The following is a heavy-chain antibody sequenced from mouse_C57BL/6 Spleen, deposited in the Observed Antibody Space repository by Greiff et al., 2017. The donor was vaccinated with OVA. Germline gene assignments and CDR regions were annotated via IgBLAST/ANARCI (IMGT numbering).Heavy chain of an antibody. CDR3: ERFPITTVVATDY. Sequence: VQLQQSGPELVKPGASVKISCKASGYAFSSSWMNWVKQRPGKGLEWIGRIYPGDGDTNYNGKFKGKATLTADKSSSTAYMQLSRLTSEDSAVSFCERFPITTVVATDYWGQGTTLTVSS. D-gene: IGHD1-1*01. CDR2: IYPGDGDT. CDR1: GYAFSSSW. V-gene: IGHV1-82*01. J-gene: IGHJ2*01.